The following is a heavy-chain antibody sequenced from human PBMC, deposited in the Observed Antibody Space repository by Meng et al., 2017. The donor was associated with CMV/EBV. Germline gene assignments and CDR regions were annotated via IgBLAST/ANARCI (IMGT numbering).Heavy chain of an antibody. CDR1: GGNFSSYA. CDR2: IIPIFGKA. J-gene: IGHJ4*02. Sequence: SCKASGGNFSSYAISGVRQAPGQGLGWRGEIIPIFGKANYAQKVKGRVTITTDESTSTAYMELSSLRSEDTAVYYCARDFWSGYYDYWGQGTLVTVSS. V-gene: IGHV1-69*05. CDR3: ARDFWSGYYDY. D-gene: IGHD3-3*01.